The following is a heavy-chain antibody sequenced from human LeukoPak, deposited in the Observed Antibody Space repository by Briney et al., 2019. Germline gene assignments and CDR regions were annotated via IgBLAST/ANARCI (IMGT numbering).Heavy chain of an antibody. V-gene: IGHV4-59*08. CDR3: ARHDDYGRAFDI. D-gene: IGHD4-17*01. Sequence: SETLSLTCTVSGGSVSSYNWSWVRQPPGKEPEWIGYIYYSGTTDYNPSLKSRVTMSVDTSKNQFSLKLSSVTAADTAVYYCARHDDYGRAFDIWGQATMVTVSS. J-gene: IGHJ3*02. CDR2: IYYSGTT. CDR1: GGSVSSYN.